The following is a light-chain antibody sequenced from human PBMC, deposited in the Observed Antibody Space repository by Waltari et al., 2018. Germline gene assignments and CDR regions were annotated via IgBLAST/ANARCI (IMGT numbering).Light chain of an antibody. V-gene: IGLV2-14*03. CDR2: DVI. CDR1: SSVVGDFTY. CDR3: NSYTTTSTWV. Sequence: QSALTQPASVSGSPGQSITISCTATSSVVGDFTYVSWYQQHPGKAPKLIIYDVIHQPSGISNRYSGSKSGYTAYLTISGLQAGDEAYYYCNSYTTTSTWVFGGGTKLTV. J-gene: IGLJ3*02.